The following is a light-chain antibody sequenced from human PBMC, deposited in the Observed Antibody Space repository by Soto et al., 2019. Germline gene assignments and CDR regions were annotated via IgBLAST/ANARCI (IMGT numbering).Light chain of an antibody. CDR2: EVS. Sequence: QSALTQPPSVSGSPGQSVAISCTGTSSDVGSYNRVSWYQQPPGTSPKLMIYEVSNRPSGVPDRFSGSKSGNTASLTISGLQAEDEADYYCSSYPSSTTRVFGGGTQLTVL. CDR1: SSDVGSYNR. J-gene: IGLJ2*01. CDR3: SSYPSSTTRV. V-gene: IGLV2-18*02.